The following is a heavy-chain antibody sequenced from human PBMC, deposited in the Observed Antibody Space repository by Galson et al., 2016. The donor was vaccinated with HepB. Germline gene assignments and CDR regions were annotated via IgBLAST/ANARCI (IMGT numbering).Heavy chain of an antibody. CDR2: IWYDGSNK. Sequence: SLRLSCAASGLTFSNYGMHWARQAPGKGLEWVAVIWYDGSNKYYADAVKGRFTISRDNSKNTLYLQMNSLRAEDTAVYYCARGYSSSWYLYYFDYWGQGTLVTVSS. D-gene: IGHD6-13*01. V-gene: IGHV3-33*01. CDR3: ARGYSSSWYLYYFDY. J-gene: IGHJ4*02. CDR1: GLTFSNYG.